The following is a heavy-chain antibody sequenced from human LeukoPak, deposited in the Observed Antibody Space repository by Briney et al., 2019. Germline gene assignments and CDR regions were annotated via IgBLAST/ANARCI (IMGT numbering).Heavy chain of an antibody. CDR2: FDPEDGET. CDR1: GYTLTELS. Sequence: APVKVSCKFSGYTLTELSMRWVRQAPGKGLEWMGGFDPEDGETIYAQKFQGRVTMTEDTSTDTAYMELSSLRSEDTAVYYCATDLRGYSYGHFDYWGQGILATVSS. V-gene: IGHV1-24*01. D-gene: IGHD5-18*01. CDR3: ATDLRGYSYGHFDY. J-gene: IGHJ4*02.